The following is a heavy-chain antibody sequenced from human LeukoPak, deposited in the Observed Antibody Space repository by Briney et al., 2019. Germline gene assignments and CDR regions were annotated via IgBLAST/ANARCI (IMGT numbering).Heavy chain of an antibody. Sequence: SETLTLTCTVSGGSISNYYWSWIRQPPGKGLEWIGYISYSGSTNHNPSLKSRVTISVDTSKNQFSLRLSSVTAADTAVYYCARGGYEARSYYFDYWGQGTLVTVSS. D-gene: IGHD5-12*01. CDR1: GGSISNYY. CDR2: ISYSGST. V-gene: IGHV4-59*01. CDR3: ARGGYEARSYYFDY. J-gene: IGHJ4*02.